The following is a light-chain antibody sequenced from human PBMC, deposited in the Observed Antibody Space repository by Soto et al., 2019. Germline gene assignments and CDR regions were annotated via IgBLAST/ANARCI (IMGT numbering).Light chain of an antibody. V-gene: IGKV3D-7*01. CDR2: GAS. CDR3: QQDYNLPLT. J-gene: IGKJ1*01. Sequence: PGERVTLSCRASQSVSSSYLTWYQQKPGQAPRLLIYGASTRATSIPARFSGSGSGTDFTLTISSLQPDDFAVYYCQQDYNLPLTFGQGT. CDR1: QSVSSSY.